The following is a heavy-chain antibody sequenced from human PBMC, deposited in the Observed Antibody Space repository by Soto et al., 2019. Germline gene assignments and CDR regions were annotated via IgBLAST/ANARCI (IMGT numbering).Heavy chain of an antibody. CDR3: AKENGYSSSWFEFDY. V-gene: IGHV3-23*01. CDR2: ISGSGGST. J-gene: IGHJ4*02. CDR1: GFTFSSYA. D-gene: IGHD6-13*01. Sequence: EVQLLESGGGLVQPGGSLRLSCAASGFTFSSYAMSWVRQAPGKGLEWGSAISGSGGSTYYADSVKGRFTISRDNSKNMLYLEMNSLRAEDTVVYYCAKENGYSSSWFEFDYWGQGTLVTVSS.